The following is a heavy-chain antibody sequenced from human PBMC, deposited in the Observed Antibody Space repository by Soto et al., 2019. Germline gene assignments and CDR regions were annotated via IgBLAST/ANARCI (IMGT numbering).Heavy chain of an antibody. V-gene: IGHV3-23*04. CDR2: ISNRGSSA. J-gene: IGHJ4*02. D-gene: IGHD2-21*01. Sequence: EVHLVQSGGGLVQPGASLSLSCVASGFTFNDYAMHWVRQTPGKGLEWVEAISNRGSSAYYADSVKGRFTISRDKSTKTLSLHMHTLRVEDAAVYFWAKAFCDAAIWFPCVSWGQGTRVAVSP. CDR3: AKAFCDAAIWFPCVS. CDR1: GFTFNDYA.